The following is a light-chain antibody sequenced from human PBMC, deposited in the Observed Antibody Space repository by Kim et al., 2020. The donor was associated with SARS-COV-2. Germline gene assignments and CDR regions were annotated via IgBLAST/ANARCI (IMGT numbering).Light chain of an antibody. V-gene: IGLV6-57*03. Sequence: GQTVPVSCPPTRGSIATTYLHWYQLRPGSAPTIVIYEDHQRPSGVPERFSGSIDPSSNSASLTISGLETEDEADYYCQSYDATIRVFGGGTQLTVL. CDR1: RGSIATTY. CDR3: QSYDATIRV. CDR2: EDH. J-gene: IGLJ3*02.